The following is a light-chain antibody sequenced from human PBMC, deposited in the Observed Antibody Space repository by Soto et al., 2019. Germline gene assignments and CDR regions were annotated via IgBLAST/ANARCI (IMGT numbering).Light chain of an antibody. J-gene: IGKJ1*01. CDR1: QSISSD. Sequence: ETVMTQSPATLSVSPGERATLSCRASQSISSDLAWYQQKPGQAPRLLIYGASTTATGIPGRFSGSGSGREFTLSISSLQSEDFAVYYCLQHNSYPRTFGQGTKVEIK. CDR3: LQHNSYPRT. V-gene: IGKV3-15*01. CDR2: GAS.